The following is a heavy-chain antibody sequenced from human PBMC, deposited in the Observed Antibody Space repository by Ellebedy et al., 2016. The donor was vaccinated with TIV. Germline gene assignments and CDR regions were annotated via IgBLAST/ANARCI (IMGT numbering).Heavy chain of an antibody. Sequence: SETLSLXXSVSGGSINDQYWAFIRQAAEQGLEWIGRIHSTGATNSNPSLKSRLTMSVDASRNQFSLKLSSVTAADTAVYYCARVRRAYSGYYIDVWGHGTMVIVSS. J-gene: IGHJ6*02. D-gene: IGHD5-12*01. CDR1: GGSINDQY. CDR2: IHSTGAT. CDR3: ARVRRAYSGYYIDV. V-gene: IGHV4-4*07.